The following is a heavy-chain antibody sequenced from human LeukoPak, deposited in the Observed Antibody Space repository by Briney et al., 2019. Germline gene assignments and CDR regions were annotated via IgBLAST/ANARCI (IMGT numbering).Heavy chain of an antibody. CDR2: ISYDGSNK. Sequence: GSLRLSCAASGFTFSSYAMHWVRQAPGKGLEWVAVISYDGSNKYYADSVKGRFTISRDNSKNTLYLQMNSLRSEDTAGYYCARDKKYYDYVWGSYRPIYYFDYWGQGTLVTVSS. CDR1: GFTFSSYA. V-gene: IGHV3-30-3*01. J-gene: IGHJ4*02. D-gene: IGHD3-16*02. CDR3: ARDKKYYDYVWGSYRPIYYFDY.